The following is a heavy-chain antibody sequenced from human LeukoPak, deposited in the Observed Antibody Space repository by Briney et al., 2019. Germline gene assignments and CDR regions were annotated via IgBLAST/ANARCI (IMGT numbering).Heavy chain of an antibody. CDR2: IYTSGST. CDR1: GGSISSYY. V-gene: IGHV4-4*07. J-gene: IGHJ6*02. Sequence: SETLSLTCTVSGGSISSYYWSWIRQPAGKGLEWIGRIYTSGSTNYNPSLKSRVTMPVDTSKNQFSLKLSSVTAADTAVYYCAREHVLLWFGELSDLYGMDVWGQGTTVTVSS. D-gene: IGHD3-10*01. CDR3: AREHVLLWFGELSDLYGMDV.